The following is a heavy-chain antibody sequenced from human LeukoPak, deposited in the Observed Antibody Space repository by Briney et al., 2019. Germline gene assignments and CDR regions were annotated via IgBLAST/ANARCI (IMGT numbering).Heavy chain of an antibody. J-gene: IGHJ4*02. Sequence: QPGGSLRLSCVVSGFTFSTYWMSWVRQAPGKGLECVATIKQDGSVKNYGDSVQGRFTISRDNAKNSLYLQMHSLRVEDTAVYYCARDRGGSYSAIDYWGQGTLVTVSS. CDR3: ARDRGGSYSAIDY. V-gene: IGHV3-7*01. CDR1: GFTFSTYW. D-gene: IGHD1-26*01. CDR2: IKQDGSVK.